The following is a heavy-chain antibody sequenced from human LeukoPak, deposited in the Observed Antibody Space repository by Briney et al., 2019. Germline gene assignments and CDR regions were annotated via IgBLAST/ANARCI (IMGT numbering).Heavy chain of an antibody. CDR1: GYSISSGYF. CDR3: ARDGIEYNNGWWKF. V-gene: IGHV4-38-2*02. CDR2: IYHSGNT. D-gene: IGHD6-19*01. J-gene: IGHJ4*02. Sequence: SETLSLTCGVSGYSISSGYFWGWIRQPPGKGLEWIGSIYHSGNTYYKPSLKSRVTISVDTSKNQFSLNLNSVTAADTAVYYCARDGIEYNNGWWKFWGQGTLVTVSS.